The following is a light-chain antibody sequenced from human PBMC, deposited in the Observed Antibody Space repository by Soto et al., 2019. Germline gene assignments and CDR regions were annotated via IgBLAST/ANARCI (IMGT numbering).Light chain of an antibody. V-gene: IGKV3-11*01. Sequence: QSTDTVSISPGAGATISCRASQSVSSNLAWYQHKPGQAPRLLIYDASNRATGIPARFSVSASGTGFTLSISSLGAEDFAVYCCQQRSNRPLFNIGPGTKVDIK. CDR2: DAS. CDR3: QQRSNRPLFN. CDR1: QSVSSN. J-gene: IGKJ3*01.